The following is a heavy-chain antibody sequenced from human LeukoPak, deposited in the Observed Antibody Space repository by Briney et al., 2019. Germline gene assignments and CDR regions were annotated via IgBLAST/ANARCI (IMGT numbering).Heavy chain of an antibody. CDR2: ISSSGSTI. J-gene: IGHJ6*04. Sequence: PGGSLRLSCAASGFTFSSYEMNWVRQAPGKGLEWVSYISSSGSTIYYADSVKGRFTISRDNAKNSLYLQMNSLRAEGTAVYYCARDPYGGMDVWGKGTTVTVSS. CDR3: ARDPYGGMDV. V-gene: IGHV3-48*03. CDR1: GFTFSSYE. D-gene: IGHD2-21*01.